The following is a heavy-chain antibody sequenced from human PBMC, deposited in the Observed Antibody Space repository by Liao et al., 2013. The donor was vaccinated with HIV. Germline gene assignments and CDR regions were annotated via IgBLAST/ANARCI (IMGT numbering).Heavy chain of an antibody. CDR3: ARENYYDSSGYPYYFDY. CDR1: GGSISSYY. J-gene: IGHJ4*02. Sequence: QVQLQESGPGLVKPSETLSLTCTVSGGSISSYYWSWIRQPPGKGLEWIGYIYYSGSTYYNPSLKSRVTISVDTSKNQFSLKLSSVTAADTAVYYCARENYYDSSGYPYYFDYWGQGTLVTVSS. D-gene: IGHD3-22*01. CDR2: IYYSGST. V-gene: IGHV4-59*06.